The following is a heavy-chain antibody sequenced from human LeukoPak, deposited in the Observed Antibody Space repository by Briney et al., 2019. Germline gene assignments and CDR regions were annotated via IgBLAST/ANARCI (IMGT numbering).Heavy chain of an antibody. CDR1: GGSFSGYY. D-gene: IGHD3-10*01. CDR3: ARDGEINAFDI. Sequence: PSETLSLTCAVYGGSFSGYYWSWIRQPPGKGLEWIGEINHSGSTNYNPSLKSRVTISVDTSKNQFSLKLSSVTAADTAVYYCARDGEINAFDIWGQGTMVTVSS. V-gene: IGHV4-34*01. J-gene: IGHJ3*02. CDR2: INHSGST.